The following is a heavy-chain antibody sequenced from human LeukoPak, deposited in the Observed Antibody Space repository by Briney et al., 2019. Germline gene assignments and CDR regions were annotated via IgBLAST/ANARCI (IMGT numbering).Heavy chain of an antibody. Sequence: PSETLSLTCTVSGGSISSGGYYWSWIRQHPGKGLEWIGYIYYSGSTYYNPPLKSRVTISVDTSKNQFSLKLSSVTAADTAVYYCARVPDYGDYEGNFGYWGQGTLVTVSS. J-gene: IGHJ4*02. CDR3: ARVPDYGDYEGNFGY. CDR2: IYYSGST. V-gene: IGHV4-31*03. CDR1: GGSISSGGYY. D-gene: IGHD4-17*01.